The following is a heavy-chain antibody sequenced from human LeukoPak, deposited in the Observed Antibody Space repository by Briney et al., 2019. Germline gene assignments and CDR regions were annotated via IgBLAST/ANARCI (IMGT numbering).Heavy chain of an antibody. J-gene: IGHJ4*02. CDR1: GFTFSSYE. CDR3: AKLGSSLDY. Sequence: GGSLRLSCAASGFTFSSYEMNWVRQAPGKGLEWVSYISSSSSTIYYADSVKGRFTISRDNSKNTLYLQMNSLRAEDTAVYYCAKLGSSLDYWGQGTLVTVSS. V-gene: IGHV3-48*03. D-gene: IGHD6-13*01. CDR2: ISSSSSTI.